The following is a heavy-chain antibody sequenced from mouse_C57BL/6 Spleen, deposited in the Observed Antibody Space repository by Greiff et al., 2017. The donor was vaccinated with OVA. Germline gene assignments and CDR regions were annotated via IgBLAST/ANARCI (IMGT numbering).Heavy chain of an antibody. J-gene: IGHJ3*01. D-gene: IGHD2-2*01. V-gene: IGHV5-4*01. Sequence: EVQLVESGGGLVKPGGSLKLSCAASGFTFSSYAMSWVRQTPEKRLEWVATISDGGSYTYYPDNVKGRFTLPRDNATNTLYLQMSHLKSEDTAMYYWAGGYGYDAPFAYWGQGTLVTVSA. CDR2: ISDGGSYT. CDR3: AGGYGYDAPFAY. CDR1: GFTFSSYA.